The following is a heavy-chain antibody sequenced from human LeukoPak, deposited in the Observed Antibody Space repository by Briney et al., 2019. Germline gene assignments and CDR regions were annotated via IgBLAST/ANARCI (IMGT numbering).Heavy chain of an antibody. CDR3: ARDGYYYDSSGYGLDY. Sequence: PSETLSLTCTVSGGSISSYYWSWLRQPAGKGLEWIGRIYTSGSTNYNPSLKSRVTMSVDTSKNQFSLKLSSVTAADTAVYYCARDGYYYDSSGYGLDYWGQGTLVTVSS. J-gene: IGHJ4*02. V-gene: IGHV4-4*07. CDR2: IYTSGST. D-gene: IGHD3-22*01. CDR1: GGSISSYY.